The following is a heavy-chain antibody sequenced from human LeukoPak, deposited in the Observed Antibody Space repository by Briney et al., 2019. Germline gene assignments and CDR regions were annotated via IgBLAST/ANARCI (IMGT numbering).Heavy chain of an antibody. CDR2: IKQDGSEK. CDR1: VFTFSSYW. V-gene: IGHV3-7*01. J-gene: IGHJ4*02. Sequence: PGGSLRLSCAASVFTFSSYWMSWVRQAPGKGLEWVANIKQDGSEKYYVDSVKGRFTISRDNAKNSLYLQMNSLRAEDTAVYYCARGRSVAAGTTTISPFDYWGQGTLVTVSS. D-gene: IGHD6-13*01. CDR3: ARGRSVAAGTTTISPFDY.